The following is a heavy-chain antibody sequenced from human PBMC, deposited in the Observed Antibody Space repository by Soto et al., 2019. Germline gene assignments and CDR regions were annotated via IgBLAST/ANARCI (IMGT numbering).Heavy chain of an antibody. Sequence: EVQLVESGGGLVKPGGSLRLSCAASGFTFSTCSMNWVRQAPGKGLEWVAAISSSSSHTYYTDSVKGRFTISRDNAKNSLFLQVNSLRAEDTAVYYCAKDRSGIYPPGDGMDVWGQGTTVTVSS. D-gene: IGHD3-10*01. J-gene: IGHJ6*02. CDR1: GFTFSTCS. CDR3: AKDRSGIYPPGDGMDV. CDR2: ISSSSSHT. V-gene: IGHV3-21*01.